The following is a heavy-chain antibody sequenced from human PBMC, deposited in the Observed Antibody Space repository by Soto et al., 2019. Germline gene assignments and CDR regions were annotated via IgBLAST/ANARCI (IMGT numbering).Heavy chain of an antibody. Sequence: QVQLVQSGGEVKKPGASVKVSCKTSGYSFTTYGISWVRQAPGQGLEWMGWISAYNGNTNYAQKLQGRVTMTTDTSTSTAYMEVRSLRSDDTAVYYCAREGPAPYSYYGMDVWGQGSTVTVSS. V-gene: IGHV1-18*01. CDR1: GYSFTTYG. CDR2: ISAYNGNT. CDR3: AREGPAPYSYYGMDV. J-gene: IGHJ6*02.